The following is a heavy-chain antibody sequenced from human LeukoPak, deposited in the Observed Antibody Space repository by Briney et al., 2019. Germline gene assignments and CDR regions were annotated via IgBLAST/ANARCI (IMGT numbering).Heavy chain of an antibody. J-gene: IGHJ4*02. Sequence: ASVKVSCKASGDIFTGSFIHWVRQAPGQGLEWMGWINSHTGGTKLAQKFQGRVTMTRDTSISTAYTELSSLRSDDTAVYYCARADPVAYWGQGSHVTVSS. CDR1: GDIFTGSF. V-gene: IGHV1-2*02. CDR3: ARADPVAY. CDR2: INSHTGGT.